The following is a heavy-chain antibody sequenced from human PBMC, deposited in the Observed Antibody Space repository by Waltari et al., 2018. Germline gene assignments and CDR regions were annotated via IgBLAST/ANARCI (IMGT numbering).Heavy chain of an antibody. J-gene: IGHJ6*03. D-gene: IGHD6-6*01. CDR1: GFTFDNFA. CDR2: ISGNSDII. V-gene: IGHV3-9*01. CDR3: TNLGHSSSAGYYFYYMDV. Sequence: EVRLVESGGGLVQPGRSLRLSCTVSGFTFDNFAMHWVRLAPGKGLERYTGISGNSDIIGYAASVRGRFTISRDNAKNALYLQMNSLRVEDTALYYCTNLGHSSSAGYYFYYMDVWGKGTTVTVSS.